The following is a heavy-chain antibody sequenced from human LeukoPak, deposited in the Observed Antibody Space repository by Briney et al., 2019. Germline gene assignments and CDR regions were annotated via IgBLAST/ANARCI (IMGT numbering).Heavy chain of an antibody. CDR2: ISGSGDST. D-gene: IGHD5-18*01. CDR3: ARDRGYSCGY. V-gene: IGHV3-23*01. J-gene: IGHJ4*02. Sequence: GGSLRLSCAASGFTFSSYAMNWVRQAPGKGLEWVSTISGSGDSTYYADSVKGRFTISGDNSKNTLYLQMNSLRAEDTAVYYCARDRGYSCGYWGQGTLVTVSS. CDR1: GFTFSSYA.